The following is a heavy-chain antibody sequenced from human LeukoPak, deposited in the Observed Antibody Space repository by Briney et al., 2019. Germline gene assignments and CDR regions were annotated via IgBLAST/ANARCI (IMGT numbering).Heavy chain of an antibody. V-gene: IGHV4-38-2*02. CDR2: ISHSGST. D-gene: IGHD4-23*01. Sequence: PSETLSLTCAVSGYSISSGYYWGWIRQPPGKGLEWIGTISHSGSTYYNPSLKSRVTISVDTSKNQFSLKLSSVTAADTAVYYCARDHGGTTDYWGQGTLVTVSS. CDR3: ARDHGGTTDY. J-gene: IGHJ4*02. CDR1: GYSISSGYY.